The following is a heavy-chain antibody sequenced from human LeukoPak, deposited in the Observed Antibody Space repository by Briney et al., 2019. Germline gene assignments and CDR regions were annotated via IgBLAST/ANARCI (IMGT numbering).Heavy chain of an antibody. D-gene: IGHD6-6*01. CDR1: GFTFSNYG. CDR3: ARDHHRSSYWFDS. J-gene: IGHJ5*01. Sequence: GGSLRLSCAASGFTFSNYGMHWVRQAPGKGLEWVAFIQSDGSIKYYGDSVKGRFTISRDNSKSTLYMQMNSLRAGDTAVSYCARDHHRSSYWFDSWGQGTLVTVSS. V-gene: IGHV3-30*02. CDR2: IQSDGSIK.